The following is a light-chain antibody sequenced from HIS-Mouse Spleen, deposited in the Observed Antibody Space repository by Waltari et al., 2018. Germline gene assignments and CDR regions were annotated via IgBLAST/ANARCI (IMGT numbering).Light chain of an antibody. CDR1: ALPKKY. Sequence: SYELTQPPSVSVSPGQTASITCSGDALPKKYPYWYQQKSGQSPVLVSYEDSKRPSGTPERFSGSSSGTMATLTISGAQVEDEADYYCYSTDSSGNHRVFGGGTKLTVL. CDR2: EDS. V-gene: IGLV3-10*01. CDR3: YSTDSSGNHRV. J-gene: IGLJ2*01.